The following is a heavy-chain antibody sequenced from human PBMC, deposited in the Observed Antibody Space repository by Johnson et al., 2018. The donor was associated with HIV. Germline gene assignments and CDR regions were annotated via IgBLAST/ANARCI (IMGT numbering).Heavy chain of an antibody. J-gene: IGHJ3*02. CDR1: GFTFSSHD. Sequence: QVQLVESGGGVVQPGRSLRVSCGASGFTFSSHDMHWVRQAPGKGLEWVAVISYDGSNQYCADSVKGRFTISRDTSNKTVYLQMNSLGPEDTSVYYCAKPPAMGADAFDIWGQGTMVTVSS. D-gene: IGHD3-16*01. CDR2: ISYDGSNQ. V-gene: IGHV3-30*18. CDR3: AKPPAMGADAFDI.